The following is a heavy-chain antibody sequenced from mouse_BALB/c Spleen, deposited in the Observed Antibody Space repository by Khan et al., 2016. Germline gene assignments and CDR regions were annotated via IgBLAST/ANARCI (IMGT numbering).Heavy chain of an antibody. Sequence: VQLQESGAELVRPGTSVKVSCKASGYAFTNYLIEWVKQRPGQGLEWIGVINPGSGGSNYNDKFKGKAALTADISSSTAYMQLSSLTSDDSAVYFCARSDGYDVGYAYWGQGTLVTVSA. V-gene: IGHV1-54*01. J-gene: IGHJ3*01. CDR3: ARSDGYDVGYAY. CDR2: INPGSGGS. D-gene: IGHD2-2*01. CDR1: GYAFTNYL.